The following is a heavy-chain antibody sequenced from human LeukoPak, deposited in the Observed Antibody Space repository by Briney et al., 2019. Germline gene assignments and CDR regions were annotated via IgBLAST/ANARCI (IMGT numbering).Heavy chain of an antibody. CDR1: GYTFTSYD. J-gene: IGHJ4*02. CDR3: ARGPTRLRYFDWLPKTTYYFDY. Sequence: ASVKVSCKASGYTFTSYDINWVRQAPGQGLEWMGWMNPNSGNTGYAQKFQGRVTMTRNTSISTAYMELSSLRSEDTAVYYCARGPTRLRYFDWLPKTTYYFDYWGQGTLVTVSS. D-gene: IGHD3-9*01. CDR2: MNPNSGNT. V-gene: IGHV1-8*01.